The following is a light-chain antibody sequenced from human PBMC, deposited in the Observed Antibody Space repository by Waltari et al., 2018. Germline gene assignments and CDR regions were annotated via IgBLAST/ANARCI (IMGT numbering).Light chain of an antibody. V-gene: IGKV1-33*01. Sequence: DIQMTQSPPSLSPSVGDRVTITCQASQDITNYVNWYQQRPGKAPRLLIYGASNLETGVPSRFTGSGSGTDFTLTITSLQPEDFATYYCQQYVLLPLTFGGGTKVESK. CDR1: QDITNY. CDR3: QQYVLLPLT. CDR2: GAS. J-gene: IGKJ4*02.